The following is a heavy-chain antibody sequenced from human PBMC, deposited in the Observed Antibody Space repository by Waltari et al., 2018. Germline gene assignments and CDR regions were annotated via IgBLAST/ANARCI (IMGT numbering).Heavy chain of an antibody. Sequence: QLQLQESGPGLVKPSETLSLTCTVSVGSISNGAYYWAWIRQPPGKGLEWIGTINYSGTTYYNSSLKSRVTMSVDTSKNQFSLKLSSVTAADTAVYYCAKDPYTNIYRYYYYGMDVWGRGTTVTVSS. V-gene: IGHV4-39*07. J-gene: IGHJ6*02. CDR3: AKDPYTNIYRYYYYGMDV. CDR1: VGSISNGAYY. CDR2: INYSGTT. D-gene: IGHD3-16*02.